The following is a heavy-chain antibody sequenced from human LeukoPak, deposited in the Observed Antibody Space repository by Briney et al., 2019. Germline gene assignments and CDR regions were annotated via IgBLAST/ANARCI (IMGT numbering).Heavy chain of an antibody. CDR2: ISGSGGST. V-gene: IGHV3-23*01. CDR1: GFTFSDYA. CDR3: AKEGPRSEGVVIILLWDLDY. D-gene: IGHD3-3*01. Sequence: GGSLRLSCATSGFTFSDYAMSWVRQAPGKGLEWVSAISGSGGSTYYADSVKGRFTISRDNSKNTLYLQMNSLRAEDTAVYYCAKEGPRSEGVVIILLWDLDYWGQGTLVTVSS. J-gene: IGHJ4*02.